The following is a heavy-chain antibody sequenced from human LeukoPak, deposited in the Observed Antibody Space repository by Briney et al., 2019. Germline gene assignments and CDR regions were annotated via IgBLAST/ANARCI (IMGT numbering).Heavy chain of an antibody. CDR3: ARDLRYKDPTEDY. D-gene: IGHD5-24*01. V-gene: IGHV4-39*02. CDR2: IYYTGSS. CDR1: GGSISYSSYY. J-gene: IGHJ4*02. Sequence: SETLSLTCTVSGGSISYSSYYWGWIRQPPGKGLEWIGSIYYTGSSYYNPSLKSRVTISVDTSKNQFSLKLRSVTAADTAVYYCARDLRYKDPTEDYWGQGTLVTVSS.